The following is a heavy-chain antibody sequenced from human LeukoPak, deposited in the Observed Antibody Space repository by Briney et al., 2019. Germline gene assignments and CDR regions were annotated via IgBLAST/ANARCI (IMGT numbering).Heavy chain of an antibody. CDR1: GFTFSSYA. J-gene: IGHJ6*02. Sequence: GGSLRLSCAVSGFTFSSYAMHWVRQAPGKGLEWVSAISGSGGSTYYADSVKGRFTISRVNSKNTLYLQMNSLRAEDTAVYYCAKHGTLLWFGELLTYYYYGMDVWGQGTTVTVSS. V-gene: IGHV3-23*01. D-gene: IGHD3-10*01. CDR3: AKHGTLLWFGELLTYYYYGMDV. CDR2: ISGSGGST.